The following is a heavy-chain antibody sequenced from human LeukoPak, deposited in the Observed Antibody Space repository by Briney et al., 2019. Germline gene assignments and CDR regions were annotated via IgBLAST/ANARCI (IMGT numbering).Heavy chain of an antibody. J-gene: IGHJ4*02. V-gene: IGHV1-8*03. D-gene: IGHD6-13*01. CDR3: ARDGIAAAGSDPYYFDY. CDR2: MNPNSGNT. CDR1: GYTFTNYD. Sequence: GASVKVSCKASGYTFTNYDINWVRQATGQGLEWMGWMNPNSGNTGYAQKFQGRVTITRNTSISTAYMELSSLRSEDTAVYYCARDGIAAAGSDPYYFDYWGQGTLVTVSS.